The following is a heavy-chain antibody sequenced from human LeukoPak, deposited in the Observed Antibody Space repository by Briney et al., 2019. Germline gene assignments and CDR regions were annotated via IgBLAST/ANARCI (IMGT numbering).Heavy chain of an antibody. CDR1: GFTFSSYN. CDR3: AGAEMIYNSGWLYYFDY. D-gene: IGHD6-19*01. Sequence: GGSLRLSCAASGFTFSSYNMSWVRQAPGKGLEWVSFISSSSTYIYNADSVKGRFTISRDNARNSLDLQMNGLRAEDTAVYYCAGAEMIYNSGWLYYFDYWGQGTLVTVSS. J-gene: IGHJ4*02. V-gene: IGHV3-21*01. CDR2: ISSSSTYI.